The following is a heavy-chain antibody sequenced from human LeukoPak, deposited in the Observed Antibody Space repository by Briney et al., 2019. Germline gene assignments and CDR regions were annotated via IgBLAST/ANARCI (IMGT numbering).Heavy chain of an antibody. D-gene: IGHD3-16*02. CDR1: GFPFSHYK. V-gene: IGHV3-21*01. Sequence: PGGSLRLSCAASGFPFSHYKLNWVRQAPGKGLEWVSSISSSRVYIYYADSVKGRFTISRDNAKNSLYLQMNSLRAEDTAVYYCARGRCDIVNNMDVWGKGTTVTVSS. CDR3: ARGRCDIVNNMDV. CDR2: ISSSRVYI. J-gene: IGHJ6*03.